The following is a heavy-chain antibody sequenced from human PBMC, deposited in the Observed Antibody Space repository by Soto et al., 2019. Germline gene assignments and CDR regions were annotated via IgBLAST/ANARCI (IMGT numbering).Heavy chain of an antibody. Sequence: PGGSLRLSCAVSGFPFSFYGFHWVRQSPGKGLEWLGVIVSDGSAIYHADSVKGRFTISRDNAKNSLYLQMNSLRDEDTAVYYCARCASGGYYNYYAMDVWGQGTTVTVSS. V-gene: IGHV3-33*01. CDR2: IVSDGSAI. J-gene: IGHJ6*02. CDR3: ARCASGGYYNYYAMDV. D-gene: IGHD2-15*01. CDR1: GFPFSFYG.